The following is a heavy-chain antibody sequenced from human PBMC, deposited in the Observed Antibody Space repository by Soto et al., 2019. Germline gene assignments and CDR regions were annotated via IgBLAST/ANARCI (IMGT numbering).Heavy chain of an antibody. Sequence: QVQLVQSGAEVKKPGASVKVSCKASGYTFTTYYMHWVRQAPGQRPEWMGIINPSGGSTTYPQKFHGRVTVTMDTSTNTAYMELRSLRTEETAVYYWAREKLLGVGSYYGMDVWGQGTTVTVSS. CDR3: AREKLLGVGSYYGMDV. CDR1: GYTFTTYY. V-gene: IGHV1-46*01. CDR2: INPSGGST. D-gene: IGHD2-8*02. J-gene: IGHJ6*02.